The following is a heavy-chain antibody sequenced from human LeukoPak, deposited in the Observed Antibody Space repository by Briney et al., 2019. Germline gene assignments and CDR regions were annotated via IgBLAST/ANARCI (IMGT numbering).Heavy chain of an antibody. D-gene: IGHD3-3*01. CDR3: ARGGYYYAY. Sequence: SETLSLTCAVYGGSFSGYYWSWIRQPAGKGLEWIGCIYTSGSTNYNPSLKSRVTMSVDTSKNQFSLKLSSVTAADTAVYYCARGGYYYAYWGQGTLVTVSS. CDR2: IYTSGST. CDR1: GGSFSGYY. J-gene: IGHJ4*02. V-gene: IGHV4-59*10.